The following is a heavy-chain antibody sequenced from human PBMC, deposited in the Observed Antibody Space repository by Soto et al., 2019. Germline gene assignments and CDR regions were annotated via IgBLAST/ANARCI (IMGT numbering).Heavy chain of an antibody. D-gene: IGHD6-6*01. V-gene: IGHV1-46*01. CDR1: GYTFTSYY. CDR3: ASTGQLVPNYYYGMDV. J-gene: IGHJ6*02. Sequence: ASVKVSCKASGYTFTSYYMHWVRQAPGQGLEWMGIINPSGGSTSYAQKFQGRVTMTRDTSTSTVYMELSSLRSEDTAVYYCASTGQLVPNYYYGMDVWGQGTTVTVSS. CDR2: INPSGGST.